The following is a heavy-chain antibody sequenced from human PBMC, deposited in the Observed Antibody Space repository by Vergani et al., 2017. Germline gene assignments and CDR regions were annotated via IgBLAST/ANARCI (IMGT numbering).Heavy chain of an antibody. J-gene: IGHJ3*02. V-gene: IGHV1-69*06. Sequence: QVQLVQSGAEVKKPGSSVKVSCKASGGTFSSYAISWVRQAPGQGLEWMGGIIPIFGTANYAQKFQGRVTITADKSTSTAYMELSSLRSEDSAVYYCARDYPITGDDAFDIWGQGTMVTVSS. D-gene: IGHD7-27*01. CDR3: ARDYPITGDDAFDI. CDR1: GGTFSSYA. CDR2: IIPIFGTA.